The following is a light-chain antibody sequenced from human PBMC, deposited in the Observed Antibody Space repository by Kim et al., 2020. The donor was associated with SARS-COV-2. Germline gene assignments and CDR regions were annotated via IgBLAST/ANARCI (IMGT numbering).Light chain of an antibody. CDR1: RLGDKY. J-gene: IGLJ3*02. Sequence: SYELTQPPSVSVSPGQTATIACSGDRLGDKYVFWYRHKPGQSPVLVIYQNGKRPSGIPERLSGSNTGNTATLTISDTQAMDEADYYCQAWDRSIVVFGGGTQLAVL. CDR3: QAWDRSIVV. V-gene: IGLV3-1*01. CDR2: QNG.